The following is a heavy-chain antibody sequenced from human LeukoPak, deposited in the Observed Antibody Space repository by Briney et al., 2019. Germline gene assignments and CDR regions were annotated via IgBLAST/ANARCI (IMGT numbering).Heavy chain of an antibody. Sequence: SRPTLVNPTETLTLTCTASGFSLSNARMGVSWIRQPPGKALEWLAHIFSNDEKSYSTSLKSRLTISKDTSKSQVVLTMTNMDPVDTATYYCAREVSMTTVTTNFDYWGQGTLVTVSS. D-gene: IGHD4-11*01. V-gene: IGHV2-26*01. CDR1: GFSLSNARMG. CDR3: AREVSMTTVTTNFDY. J-gene: IGHJ4*02. CDR2: IFSNDEK.